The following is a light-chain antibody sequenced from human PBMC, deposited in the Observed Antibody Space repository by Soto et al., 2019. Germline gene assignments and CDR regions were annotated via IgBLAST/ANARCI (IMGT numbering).Light chain of an antibody. CDR3: PQYNTYPTWT. V-gene: IGKV1-5*03. J-gene: IGKJ1*01. CDR2: KAS. Sequence: DIQMTQSPSTLSASVGDRVTITCRASQSISSWLAWYQQKPGKAPKLLIYKASSLESGVPSRFSGSGSGTEVTLTISSLQPADVATYHCPQYNTYPTWTFGQGTKVEIK. CDR1: QSISSW.